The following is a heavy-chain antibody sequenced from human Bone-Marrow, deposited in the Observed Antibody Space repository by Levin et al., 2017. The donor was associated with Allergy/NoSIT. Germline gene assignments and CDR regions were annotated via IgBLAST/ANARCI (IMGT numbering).Heavy chain of an antibody. CDR2: ISGGGDST. CDR1: GFTFSSYA. D-gene: IGHD3-10*01. CDR3: ARDQDAVFGDDWFDP. Sequence: GESLKISCAASGFTFSSYAMSWVRQAPGKGLEWVSAISGGGDSTKYADSVKGRFTISRDNSKKTLYLQMNSLRVEDTAMYYCARDQDAVFGDDWFDPWGQGALVTVSS. J-gene: IGHJ5*02. V-gene: IGHV3-23*01.